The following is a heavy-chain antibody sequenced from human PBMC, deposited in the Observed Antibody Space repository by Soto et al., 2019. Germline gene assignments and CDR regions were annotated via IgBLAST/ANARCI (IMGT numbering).Heavy chain of an antibody. CDR1: GGSISSGDYS. J-gene: IGHJ4*02. CDR3: ARVSIAAAGTFDY. D-gene: IGHD6-13*01. CDR2: IYYSGST. V-gene: IGHV4-30-4*01. Sequence: QVQLQESGPGLVKPSQTLSLTCTVSGGSISSGDYSWSWIRQPPGKGLEWIGYIYYSGSTYYNPSLKSRVTISVDTSKNQFSLKLSSVTAADTAVYYCARVSIAAAGTFDYWGQGTLVTVSS.